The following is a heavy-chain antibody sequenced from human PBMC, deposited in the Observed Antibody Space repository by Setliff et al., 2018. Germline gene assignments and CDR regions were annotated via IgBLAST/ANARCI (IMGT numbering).Heavy chain of an antibody. D-gene: IGHD3-10*01. CDR1: GYSFITYW. CDR2: IXXXXXXX. J-gene: IGHJ4*02. V-gene: IGHV5-51*01. Sequence: GESLKISCTGSGYSFITYWIGWVRQMPGKGLXXXGIIXXXXXXXXXXXXXXGXXXXXADKSITTAYLQWSSLKASDTAIYYCVRAGSGIGGDLDYWGQGTLVTVSS. CDR3: VRAGSGIGGDLDY.